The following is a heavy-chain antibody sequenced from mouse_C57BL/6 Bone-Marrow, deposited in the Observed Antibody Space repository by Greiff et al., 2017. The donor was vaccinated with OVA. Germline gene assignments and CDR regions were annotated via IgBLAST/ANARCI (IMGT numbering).Heavy chain of an antibody. V-gene: IGHV1-81*01. J-gene: IGHJ3*01. D-gene: IGHD1-1*01. CDR1: GYTFTSYG. Sequence: QVQLKQSGAELARPGASVKLSCKASGYTFTSYGISWVKQRTGQGLEWIGEIYPRSGNTYYNEKFKGKATLTADKSSSTAYMELRSLTSEDSAVYFCARGGPIYYGSSSWFAYWGQGTLVTVSA. CDR3: ARGGPIYYGSSSWFAY. CDR2: IYPRSGNT.